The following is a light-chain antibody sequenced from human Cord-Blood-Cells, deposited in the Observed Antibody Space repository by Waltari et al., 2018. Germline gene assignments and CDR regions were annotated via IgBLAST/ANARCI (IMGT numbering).Light chain of an antibody. J-gene: IGKJ1*01. CDR1: QSVSSN. CDR3: QQYNNWPRT. V-gene: IGKV3-15*01. CDR2: GAS. Sequence: EIVMTQSPATLSVSRGELATLSCRASQSVSSNLAWYQQKPGQAPRLLIYGASTRATGIPARFSGSGSGTEFTLTISSLQSEDFAVYYCQQYNNWPRTFGQGTKVEIK.